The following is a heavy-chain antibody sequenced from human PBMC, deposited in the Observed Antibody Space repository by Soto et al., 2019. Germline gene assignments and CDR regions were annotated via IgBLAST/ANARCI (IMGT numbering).Heavy chain of an antibody. CDR1: GYTFNTYG. V-gene: IGHV1-18*04. CDR3: ASHPVSGSLHFDS. Sequence: ASVKVSWKASGYTFNTYGVSWVRQAPGQGLEWMGRISAYNGDTNYAQKLQGRLTMTTDTSTRTAYMELRSLRSDDTAVYYCASHPVSGSLHFDSWGQGTLVTVSS. D-gene: IGHD1-26*01. J-gene: IGHJ4*02. CDR2: ISAYNGDT.